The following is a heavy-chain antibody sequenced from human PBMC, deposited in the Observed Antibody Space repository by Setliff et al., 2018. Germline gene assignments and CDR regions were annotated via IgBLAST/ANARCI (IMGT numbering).Heavy chain of an antibody. CDR1: GFNFDDYG. CDR2: ITWNGRTI. V-gene: IGHV3-20*04. Sequence: GGSLRLSCAASGFNFDDYGMTWVRQVPGKGLEWVSTITWNGRTITYADSVKGRFIISKDNPKNSLSLQMNSLRPDDTAFYYCARARGVGTTSHHMDVWGKGTTVTVSS. CDR3: ARARGVGTTSHHMDV. J-gene: IGHJ6*03. D-gene: IGHD2-8*01.